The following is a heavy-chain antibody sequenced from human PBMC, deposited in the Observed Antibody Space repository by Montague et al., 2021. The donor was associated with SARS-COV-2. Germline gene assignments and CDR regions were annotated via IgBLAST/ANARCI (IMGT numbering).Heavy chain of an antibody. CDR3: ARIPYGDVI. J-gene: IGHJ4*02. CDR1: GFTVSSNY. CDR2: IYSGGST. V-gene: IGHV3-53*01. Sequence: SLRLSCAASGFTVSSNYMSWVRQAPGKGLEWASVIYSGGSTYYADSVTGRFTISRDNSKNTLYLQMNSLRAEDTAVYYCARIPYGDVIWGQGTLVTVSS. D-gene: IGHD2-21*01.